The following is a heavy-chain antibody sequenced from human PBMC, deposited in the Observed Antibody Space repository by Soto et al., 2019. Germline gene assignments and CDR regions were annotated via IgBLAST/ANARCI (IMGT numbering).Heavy chain of an antibody. J-gene: IGHJ4*02. D-gene: IGHD3-22*01. CDR3: AKNQDSTGYYTDY. CDR1: GFTFSSYA. Sequence: EVQLLESGGGLVQPGGSLRLSCAASGFTFSSYAMSWVRQAPGKGLEWVSIISGSGGYTYYADSVKGRFTISRDNSKNTLYLQMNSLRAEDTAVYYCAKNQDSTGYYTDYWGQGTLVTVSS. V-gene: IGHV3-23*01. CDR2: ISGSGGYT.